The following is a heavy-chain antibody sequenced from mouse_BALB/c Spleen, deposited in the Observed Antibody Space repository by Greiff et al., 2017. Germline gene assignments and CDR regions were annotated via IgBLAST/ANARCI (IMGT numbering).Heavy chain of an antibody. J-gene: IGHJ2*01. CDR2: IWSGGST. V-gene: IGHV2-2*02. CDR3: ARNKGYDYYFDY. Sequence: VKVVESGPGLVQPSQSLSITCTVSGFSLTSYGVHWVRQSPGKGLEWLGVIWSGGSTDYNAAFISRLSISKDNSKSQVFFKMNSLQANDTAIYYCARNKGYDYYFDYWGQGTTLTVSS. D-gene: IGHD2-14*01. CDR1: GFSLTSYG.